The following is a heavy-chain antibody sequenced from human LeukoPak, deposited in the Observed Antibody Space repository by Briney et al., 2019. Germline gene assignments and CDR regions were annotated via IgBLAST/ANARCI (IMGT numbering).Heavy chain of an antibody. D-gene: IGHD3-16*02. CDR1: GFTFSDYY. J-gene: IGHJ4*02. Sequence: GGSLRLSCAASGFTFSDYYMSWIRQAPGKGLEWVSYISSSGSTIYYADSVKGRFTISRDNAKNSLYLQMNSLRAEDTAVYYCARYPYVWGSHRRFDYWGQGTLVTVSS. CDR2: ISSSGSTI. V-gene: IGHV3-11*01. CDR3: ARYPYVWGSHRRFDY.